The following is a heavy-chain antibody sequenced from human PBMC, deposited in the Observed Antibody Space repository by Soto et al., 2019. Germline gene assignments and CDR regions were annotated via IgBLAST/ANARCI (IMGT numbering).Heavy chain of an antibody. CDR3: AREARVAASLSFDY. J-gene: IGHJ4*02. CDR2: IIPIFGTA. V-gene: IGHV1-69*13. CDR1: GGTFSSYA. Sequence: SVKVSCKASGGTFSSYAISWVRQAPGQGLEWMGGIIPIFGTANYAQKFQGRVTITADESTSTAYMELSSLRSEDTAVYYCAREARVAASLSFDYWGQRTLVTVS. D-gene: IGHD2-15*01.